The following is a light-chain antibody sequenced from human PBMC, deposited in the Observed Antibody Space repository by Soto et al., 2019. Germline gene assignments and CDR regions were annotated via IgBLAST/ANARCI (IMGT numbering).Light chain of an antibody. Sequence: QSVLTQPPSASGTPGQRVTISCSGSSSNIGDNTVNWYQQLPGTAPKLLIYGDSHRPSGIPDRVSGSKSGTSASLAISGLQSEDEADYYCATWDDSLNGPVFGGGTKLTVL. CDR2: GDS. CDR1: SSNIGDNT. CDR3: ATWDDSLNGPV. V-gene: IGLV1-44*01. J-gene: IGLJ3*02.